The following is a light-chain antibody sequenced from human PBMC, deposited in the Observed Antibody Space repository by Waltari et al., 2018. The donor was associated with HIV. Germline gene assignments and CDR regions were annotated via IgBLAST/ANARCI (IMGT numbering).Light chain of an antibody. Sequence: EIVLTQSPATLSLSLGERATLSCRASQSVSSYLAWYQQKPGQAPRLLIYDASNRATGIPARFSGSGSGTDFTLTISSLGPEDFAVYYCQQRSNWPSLTFGGGTKVEIK. J-gene: IGKJ4*01. V-gene: IGKV3-11*01. CDR2: DAS. CDR3: QQRSNWPSLT. CDR1: QSVSSY.